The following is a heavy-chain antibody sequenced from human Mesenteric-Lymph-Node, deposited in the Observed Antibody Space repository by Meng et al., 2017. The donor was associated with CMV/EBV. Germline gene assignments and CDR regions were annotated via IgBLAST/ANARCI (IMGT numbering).Heavy chain of an antibody. CDR3: ARDKGGSYI. D-gene: IGHD3-10*01. Sequence: GESLKISCGVSEVTLSSYWMTWVRQAPGKGLEWVANIKEDGSEKYYVDSVKGRFTISRDNAKNSLYLQMNSLRAEDTAVYYCARDKGGSYIWGQGILVTVSS. CDR1: EVTLSSYW. CDR2: IKEDGSEK. V-gene: IGHV3-7*01. J-gene: IGHJ4*02.